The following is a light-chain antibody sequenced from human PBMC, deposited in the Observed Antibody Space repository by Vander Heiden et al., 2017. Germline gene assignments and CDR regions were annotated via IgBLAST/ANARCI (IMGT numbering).Light chain of an antibody. CDR1: SSDVGNDNY. J-gene: IGLJ3*02. Sequence: RGHMNNITCAGTSSDVGNDNYVSWYQQHPGKAPKLVIYDVTNRPSGVSNRFSSGKSGTTCLMDSCADVRDDDVYHKCNSYAASKCWVFGGGTKLTVL. CDR2: DVT. CDR3: NSYAASKCWV. V-gene: IGLV2-14*03.